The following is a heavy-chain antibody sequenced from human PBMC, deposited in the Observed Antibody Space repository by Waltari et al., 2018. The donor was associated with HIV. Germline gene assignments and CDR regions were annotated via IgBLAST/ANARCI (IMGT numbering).Heavy chain of an antibody. J-gene: IGHJ4*02. D-gene: IGHD1-26*01. CDR1: GYSFTRHW. V-gene: IGHV5-51*01. CDR2: IYPGDSDT. CDR3: ARQESIVGGTGWHPFDY. Sequence: EVQLVQSGAEVKQPGESLKIPCTGSGYSFTRHWIGWVRQMPGKGLEWMGIIYPGDSDTRYSPSFQGQVTISADKSISTAYLQWSSLKASDNAMYYCARQESIVGGTGWHPFDYWGQGTLVTVSS.